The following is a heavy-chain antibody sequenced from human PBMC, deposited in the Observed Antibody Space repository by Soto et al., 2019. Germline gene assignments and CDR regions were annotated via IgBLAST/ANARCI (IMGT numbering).Heavy chain of an antibody. D-gene: IGHD3-22*01. V-gene: IGHV3-9*01. Sequence: EVQLVESGGGLVQPGRSLRLSCAASGFTFDDYAMHWVRQAPGKGLEWVSGISWNSGSIGYADSVKGRFTISRDNAKNSLYLQMNSLRAEDTALYYCAKEGYDSSGYPSGWFDYWGQGTLVTVSS. CDR1: GFTFDDYA. CDR2: ISWNSGSI. J-gene: IGHJ4*02. CDR3: AKEGYDSSGYPSGWFDY.